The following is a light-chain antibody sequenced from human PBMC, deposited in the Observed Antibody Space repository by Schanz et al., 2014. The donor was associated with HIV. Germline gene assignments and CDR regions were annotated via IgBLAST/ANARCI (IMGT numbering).Light chain of an antibody. Sequence: QSVLTQPPSVSGAPGQRVTISCTGSSSNLGAGYDVQWYQQLPGTAPKLLIYNNYNRPSGVPDRFSGSKSGTSASLAITGLQAEDEADYYCQSYDSSLSIVFGGGTKLTVL. V-gene: IGLV1-40*01. J-gene: IGLJ2*01. CDR2: NNY. CDR3: QSYDSSLSIV. CDR1: SSNLGAGYD.